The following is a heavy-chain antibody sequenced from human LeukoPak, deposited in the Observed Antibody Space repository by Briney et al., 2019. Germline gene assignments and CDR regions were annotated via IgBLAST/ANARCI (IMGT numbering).Heavy chain of an antibody. CDR1: GFTFSSYS. V-gene: IGHV3-48*01. Sequence: PGGSLRLSCAASGFTFSSYSKNWVRQAPGKGLEWVSYISSSSSTIYYADSVKGRFTISRDNAKNSLYLQMNSLRAEDTAVYYCARVARGAYCSSTSCYPGLAFDIWGQGTMVTVSS. D-gene: IGHD2-2*01. CDR3: ARVARGAYCSSTSCYPGLAFDI. CDR2: ISSSSSTI. J-gene: IGHJ3*02.